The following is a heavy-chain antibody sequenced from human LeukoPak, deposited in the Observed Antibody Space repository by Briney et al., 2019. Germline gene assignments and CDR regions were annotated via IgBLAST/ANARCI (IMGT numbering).Heavy chain of an antibody. CDR2: IKSKTDGGTT. Sequence: GGSLRLSCTASGFTFGDYAMSWFRQAPGKGLEWVGRIKSKTDGGTTDYAAPVKGRFTISRDDSKNTLYLQMNSLKTEDTAVYYCTTLYYDFWSGFSLAFDYWGQGTLVTVSS. CDR3: TTLYYDFWSGFSLAFDY. CDR1: GFTFGDYA. J-gene: IGHJ4*02. V-gene: IGHV3-15*01. D-gene: IGHD3-3*01.